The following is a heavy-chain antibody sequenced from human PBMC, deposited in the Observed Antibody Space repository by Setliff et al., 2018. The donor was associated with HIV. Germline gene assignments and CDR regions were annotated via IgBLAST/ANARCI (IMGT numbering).Heavy chain of an antibody. CDR1: GASISGSDYY. CDR2: IYYSGSA. CDR3: VRVGGGSWLGIHYYYYVDV. Sequence: SETLSLTCSVFGASISGSDYYWGWIRQLPENGLEWIGSIYYSGSAYHNPSLKSRFAMSVDTAKEQFSLKLTSLTGADTAVYYCVRVGGGSWLGIHYYYYVDVWGKGITVTVSS. V-gene: IGHV4-39*01. J-gene: IGHJ6*03. D-gene: IGHD2-15*01.